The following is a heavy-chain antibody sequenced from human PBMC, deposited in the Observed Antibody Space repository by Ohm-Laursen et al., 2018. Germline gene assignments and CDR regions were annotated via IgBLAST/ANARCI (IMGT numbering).Heavy chain of an antibody. Sequence: PSETLSLTCTVSGDSMNNYYWTWIRQPAGKGLEWIGRIYSSGGTNYNPSLKSRVTMSLDTSRNEFSLKVNFVTVTDTAVYYCARDNGIYGMDVWGQGTTVTVSS. V-gene: IGHV4-4*07. D-gene: IGHD2-8*01. CDR3: ARDNGIYGMDV. CDR1: GDSMNNYY. J-gene: IGHJ6*02. CDR2: IYSSGGT.